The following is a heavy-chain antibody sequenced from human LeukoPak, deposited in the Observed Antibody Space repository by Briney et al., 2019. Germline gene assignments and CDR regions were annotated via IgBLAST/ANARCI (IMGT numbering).Heavy chain of an antibody. D-gene: IGHD5-24*01. CDR3: ATISAQTFDI. V-gene: IGHV3-7*01. CDR1: GFTFRSHW. J-gene: IGHJ3*02. Sequence: GGSLRLSCVGSGFTFRSHWVNWVRQSPRKGLEWVANIKPDGIDKYYVDSARGRFTVSRDNAKNSAFLQMNSLRADDTAIYYCATISAQTFDIWGQGTLVSVSS. CDR2: IKPDGIDK.